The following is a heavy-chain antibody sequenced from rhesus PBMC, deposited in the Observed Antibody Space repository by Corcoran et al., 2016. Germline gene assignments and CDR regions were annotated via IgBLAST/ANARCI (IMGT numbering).Heavy chain of an antibody. J-gene: IGHJ4*01. CDR3: TSSGIAAAANVDY. V-gene: IGHV3S26*01. D-gene: IGHD6-25*01. Sequence: DVQLVESGGGLVKTGGSLRLSCVASGFTFSRYVMHWVRQAPGKGLECVSVISESGGTRYDADYVKGRFTISRDNAKNSLFLQMNSLRADDTAVYYCTSSGIAAAANVDYWGQGVLVTVSS. CDR2: ISESGGTR. CDR1: GFTFSRYV.